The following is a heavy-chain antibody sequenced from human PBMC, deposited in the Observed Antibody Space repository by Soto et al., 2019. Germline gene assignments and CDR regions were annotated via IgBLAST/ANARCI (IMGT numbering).Heavy chain of an antibody. V-gene: IGHV3-23*01. CDR1: GFALTTYT. CDR3: VKDEGTAMVLRVPFDY. CDR2: IIGSGGVT. J-gene: IGHJ4*02. D-gene: IGHD5-18*01. Sequence: PGGSLRLSCVASGFALTTYTVSWVRQAPGKGLEWVSSIIGSGGVTQYADSVRGRFTISRDNSKNTLYLQMNSLRAEDTAVFFCVKDEGTAMVLRVPFDYWGQGTLVTVSS.